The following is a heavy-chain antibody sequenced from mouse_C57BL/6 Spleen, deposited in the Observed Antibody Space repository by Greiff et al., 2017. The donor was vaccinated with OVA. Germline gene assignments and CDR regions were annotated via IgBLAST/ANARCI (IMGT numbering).Heavy chain of an antibody. J-gene: IGHJ1*03. V-gene: IGHV1-59*01. CDR1: GYTFTSYW. D-gene: IGHD1-1*01. Sequence: VQLQQSGAELVRPGTSVKLSCKASGYTFTSYWMHWVKQRPGQGLEWIGVIDPSDSYTNYNEKFKGKATLTVDTSSSTAYMQRSSLTSEDSAVYYCARHGSSCWYFDVWGTGTTVTVSS. CDR2: IDPSDSYT. CDR3: ARHGSSCWYFDV.